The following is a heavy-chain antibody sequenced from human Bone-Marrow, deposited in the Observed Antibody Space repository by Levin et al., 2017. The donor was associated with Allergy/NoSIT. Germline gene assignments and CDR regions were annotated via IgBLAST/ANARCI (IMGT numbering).Heavy chain of an antibody. D-gene: IGHD6-13*01. V-gene: IGHV1-69*13. CDR3: ARDGGRKGSWPYDAFEV. CDR1: GGTLSRNA. CDR2: IIPMFRTP. Sequence: ASVKVSCKAFGGTLSRNALSWVRQAPGQGLEWMGGIIPMFRTPTYSPQFQGRVTITSDESTSTAYMELRGLRSQDTAVYYCARDGGRKGSWPYDAFEVWGQGAMVTVSS. J-gene: IGHJ3*01.